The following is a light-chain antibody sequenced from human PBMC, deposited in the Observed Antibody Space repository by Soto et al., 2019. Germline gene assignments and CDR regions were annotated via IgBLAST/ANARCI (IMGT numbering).Light chain of an antibody. J-gene: IGKJ5*01. Sequence: DIVMTQSPDSLAVSLGERATINCKSSQSVLFTSNNKNYLAWYQQIPGQPPKLLIYWASTRESGVPDRFSGSGSGTDFTLTISSLQAADVAVYYCQQYYSSPSFGQGTRLEIK. CDR2: WAS. CDR1: QSVLFTSNNKNY. CDR3: QQYYSSPS. V-gene: IGKV4-1*01.